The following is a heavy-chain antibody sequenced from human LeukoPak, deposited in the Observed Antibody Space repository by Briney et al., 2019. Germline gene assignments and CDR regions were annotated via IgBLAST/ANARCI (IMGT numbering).Heavy chain of an antibody. V-gene: IGHV3-43D*04. D-gene: IGHD3-16*01. Sequence: GGSLRLSCAASGFTFDDYAMHWVRQVPGKGLEWVSLTTSDGGSTYYSGSVEGRFTISRDNIKGSLYLQMDSLRADDTAFYYCARDRSQVWLHFDFWGQGALVTVSS. J-gene: IGHJ4*02. CDR3: ARDRSQVWLHFDF. CDR2: TTSDGGST. CDR1: GFTFDDYA.